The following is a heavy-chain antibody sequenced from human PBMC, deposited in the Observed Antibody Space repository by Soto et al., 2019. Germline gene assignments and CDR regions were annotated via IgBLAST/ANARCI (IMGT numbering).Heavy chain of an antibody. V-gene: IGHV4-59*01. J-gene: IGHJ3*02. D-gene: IGHD5-12*01. Sequence: TLCLPWTVAGGYISSDHGSRILKTPGKGPGWIGYIYSRGNTNYTPSLKSRVTISVATSKTHFSLTLSSVTAADTAVYYRARGRRRDGYNWGHSDLDIWAQGTMVTVSS. CDR1: GGYISSDH. CDR3: ARGRRRDGYNWGHSDLDI. CDR2: IYSRGNT.